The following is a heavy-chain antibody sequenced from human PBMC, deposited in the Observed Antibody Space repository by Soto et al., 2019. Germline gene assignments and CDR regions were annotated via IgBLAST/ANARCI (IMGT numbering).Heavy chain of an antibody. D-gene: IGHD6-13*01. CDR2: ISSNGGST. Sequence: PGGSLRLSCAASGFTFSSYAMHWVRQAPGKGLEYVSAISSNGGSTYYANSVKGRFTISRDNSKNTLYLQVCSLRAEDIAVYSCAREGHSSSWYSDYLGYWDQETLFAASS. V-gene: IGHV3-64*01. CDR1: GFTFSSYA. J-gene: IGHJ4*02. CDR3: AREGHSSSWYSDYLGY.